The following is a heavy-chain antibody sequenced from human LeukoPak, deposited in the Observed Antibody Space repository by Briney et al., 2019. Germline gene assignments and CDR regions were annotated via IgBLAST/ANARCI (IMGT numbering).Heavy chain of an antibody. D-gene: IGHD6-19*01. CDR2: IYYSGST. J-gene: IGHJ4*02. CDR3: ARDRGSGWYGIDY. Sequence: SETLSLTCAVYGGSFSGHYWSWIRQPPGKGLEWIGHIYYSGSTTYNPSLQSRVTISIDTSKNQLSLKLRSVSAADTAVYYCARDRGSGWYGIDYWGQGTLVTVSS. CDR1: GGSFSGHY. V-gene: IGHV4-59*11.